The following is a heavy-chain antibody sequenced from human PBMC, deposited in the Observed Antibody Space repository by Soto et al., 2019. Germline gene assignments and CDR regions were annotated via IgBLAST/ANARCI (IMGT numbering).Heavy chain of an antibody. V-gene: IGHV4-59*12. Sequence: PSETLSLTCTVSGGSITSSYWSWIRRPPGKGLEWIAYIYDTGISGYTPSTSYNPSLKSRVTMSVDKSNNQFSLNLMSVTAADTATYYCARDSRTGCSSTDCYMSWGRGILVTVSS. CDR3: ARDSRTGCSSTDCYMS. D-gene: IGHD2-2*01. CDR1: GGSITSSY. CDR2: IYDTGISGYTPST. J-gene: IGHJ5*02.